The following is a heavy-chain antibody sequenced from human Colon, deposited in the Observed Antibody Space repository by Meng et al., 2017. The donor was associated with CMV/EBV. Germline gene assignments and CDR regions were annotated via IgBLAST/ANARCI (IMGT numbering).Heavy chain of an antibody. CDR1: FTFSSYA. CDR2: ISGSGGST. CDR3: AKDVDFWSGYGSCFDY. V-gene: IGHV3-23*01. D-gene: IGHD3-3*01. J-gene: IGHJ4*02. Sequence: FTFSSYAMSWVRQAPGKGLEWVSAISGSGGSTYYADSVKGRFTISRDNSKNTLYLQMNSLRAEDTAVYYCAKDVDFWSGYGSCFDYWGQGTLVTVSS.